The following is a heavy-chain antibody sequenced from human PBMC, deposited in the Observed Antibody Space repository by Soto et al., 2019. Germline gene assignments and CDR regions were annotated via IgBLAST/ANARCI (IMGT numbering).Heavy chain of an antibody. D-gene: IGHD5-12*01. J-gene: IGHJ6*02. CDR1: GFTFSSYA. CDR2: ISYDGSNK. V-gene: IGHV3-30-3*01. CDR3: ARGGSGYDTRYYGMDV. Sequence: QVQLVESGGGVVQPGRSLRLSCAASGFTFSSYAMHWVRQAPGKGLEWVAVISYDGSNKYYADSVKGRFTISRDNAKNSLYLQMNSLRAEDTAVYYCARGGSGYDTRYYGMDVWGQGTTVTVSS.